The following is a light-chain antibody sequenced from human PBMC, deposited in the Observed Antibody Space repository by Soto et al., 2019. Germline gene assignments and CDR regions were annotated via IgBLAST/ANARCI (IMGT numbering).Light chain of an antibody. CDR3: QQYGESPWT. V-gene: IGKV3-20*01. CDR2: RTS. J-gene: IGKJ1*01. CDR1: QSVSSSY. Sequence: EIVLTQSPGTLSLSPGERATLSCRASQSVSSSYLAWYQQKPGQAPRLLIYRTSNRATGIPDRFSGSGSGTDFTLTISRLEPEDFAVYYCQQYGESPWTFGQGTKVDIK.